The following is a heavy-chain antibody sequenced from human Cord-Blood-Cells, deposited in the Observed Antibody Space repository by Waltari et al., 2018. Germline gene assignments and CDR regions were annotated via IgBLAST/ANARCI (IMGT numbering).Heavy chain of an antibody. CDR3: ARVIMVRGVIITYYFDY. D-gene: IGHD3-10*01. V-gene: IGHV1-69*01. Sequence: QVQLVQSGAEVKKPGSSVTVSCKASGGTFSSYAISRVRQAPGQGLEWMGGIIPIFGTANYAQKFQGRVTITADESTSTAYMELSSLRSEDTAVYYCARVIMVRGVIITYYFDYWGQGTLVTVSS. CDR2: IIPIFGTA. CDR1: GGTFSSYA. J-gene: IGHJ4*02.